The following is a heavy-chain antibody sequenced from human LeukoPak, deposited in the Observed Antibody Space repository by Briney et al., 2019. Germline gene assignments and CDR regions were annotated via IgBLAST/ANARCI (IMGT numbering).Heavy chain of an antibody. CDR3: AKDLTTVVTPIFDY. CDR1: GFTFSSYA. CDR2: ISDSAEST. V-gene: IGHV3-23*01. D-gene: IGHD4-23*01. J-gene: IGHJ4*02. Sequence: GGSLRLSCAASGFTFSSYAMSWVRQAPGKGLVWVSTISDSAESTYYADSVKGRFTISRDNSRNTLYLQLNSLRAEDTAIYYCAKDLTTVVTPIFDYWGQGTLVTVPS.